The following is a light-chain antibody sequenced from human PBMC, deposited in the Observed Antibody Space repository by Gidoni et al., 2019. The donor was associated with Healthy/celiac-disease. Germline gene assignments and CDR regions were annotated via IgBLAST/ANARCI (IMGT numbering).Light chain of an antibody. Sequence: DIQMTQSPSSLSASVGDRVTITCRASQGISNSLAWYQQKPGKAPKLLLYAASRLESGVPSRVSGSGSGTDYTLTISSLQPEDVATYYCQQYYSSWTFGQGTKVEIK. CDR2: AAS. J-gene: IGKJ1*01. V-gene: IGKV1-NL1*01. CDR3: QQYYSSWT. CDR1: QGISNS.